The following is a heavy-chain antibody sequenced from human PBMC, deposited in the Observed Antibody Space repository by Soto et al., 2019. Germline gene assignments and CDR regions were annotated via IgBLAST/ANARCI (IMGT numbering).Heavy chain of an antibody. J-gene: IGHJ6*02. V-gene: IGHV3-11*01. CDR3: ARDYCDTVDGWATGGMDG. CDR2: ISSSGSTI. D-gene: IGHD4-17*01. Sequence: PGGSLRLSCAASGFTFSDYYLSWIRQAPGKGLEWVSYISSSGSTIYYADSVKGRFTISRDNAKNSLYLQMNSLRAEDTAVYYCARDYCDTVDGWATGGMDGWGQGTTVTVSS. CDR1: GFTFSDYY.